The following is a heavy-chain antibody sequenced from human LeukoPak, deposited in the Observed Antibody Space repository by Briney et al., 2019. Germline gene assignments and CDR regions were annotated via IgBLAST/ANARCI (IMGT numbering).Heavy chain of an antibody. CDR3: ARRGSSWLGYYYGMDV. J-gene: IGHJ6*02. D-gene: IGHD6-13*01. V-gene: IGHV3-13*01. Sequence: GSLRLSCAASGFTFSSYDMHWVRQATGKGLEWVSAFGTAGDTYYPGSVKGRFTISRENAKNSLYLQMNSLRAGDTAVYYCARRGSSWLGYYYGMDVWGQGTTVTVSS. CDR1: GFTFSSYD. CDR2: FGTAGDT.